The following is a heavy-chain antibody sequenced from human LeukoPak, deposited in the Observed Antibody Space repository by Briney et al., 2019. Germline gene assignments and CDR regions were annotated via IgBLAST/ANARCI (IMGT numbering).Heavy chain of an antibody. CDR1: GFTFSSYE. J-gene: IGHJ4*02. CDR3: ARGPNTSGWSY. CDR2: ISSSAGTI. V-gene: IGHV3-48*03. Sequence: PGGSLRLSCAASGFTFSSYEMNWVRQAPGQGLGWVSYISSSAGTIYYADSVKGRFTISRDNAKNSLYLQMNSLRAEDTAVYYCARGPNTSGWSYWGQGTLVTVSS. D-gene: IGHD6-19*01.